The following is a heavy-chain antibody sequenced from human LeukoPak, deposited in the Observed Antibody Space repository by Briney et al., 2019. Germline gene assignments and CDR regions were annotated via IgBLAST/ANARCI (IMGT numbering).Heavy chain of an antibody. D-gene: IGHD3-10*01. Sequence: GGSLRLSCAASGFTFSSYGMTWVRQAPGKGLECVSAISGSSSRAYYADSVKGRFTISRDNAKNSLYLQMNSLRAEDTAVYYCARDDYYGSGSQDHLDSCWGQGTLVTVSS. J-gene: IGHJ4*02. CDR1: GFTFSSYG. CDR3: ARDDYYGSGSQDHLDSC. V-gene: IGHV3-21*01. CDR2: ISGSSSRA.